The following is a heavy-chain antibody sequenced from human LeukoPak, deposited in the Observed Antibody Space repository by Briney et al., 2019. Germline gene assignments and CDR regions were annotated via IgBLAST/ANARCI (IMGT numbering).Heavy chain of an antibody. CDR1: GVSISSYN. CDR3: AREAPLRPSDEAFDM. J-gene: IGHJ3*02. Sequence: KSSETLSLTCTVSGVSISSYNWNWIRQRPAQGQGLMGYVYYSESSNYYYSLNSQITISVYTSKNQYSLKLSPVTVADAAVYLCAREAPLRPSDEAFDMGSQGTMLTVPS. D-gene: IGHD6-6*01. CDR2: VYYSESS. V-gene: IGHV4-59*01.